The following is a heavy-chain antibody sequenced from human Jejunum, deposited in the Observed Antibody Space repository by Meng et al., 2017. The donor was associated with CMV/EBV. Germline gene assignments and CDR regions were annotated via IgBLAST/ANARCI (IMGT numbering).Heavy chain of an antibody. V-gene: IGHV4-39*07. CDR3: ARDALREGYFDL. CDR1: GGSISSTSYY. D-gene: IGHD4-17*01. Sequence: QLQLQGSGPGLVKPSETLSLTCTVSGGSISSTSYYWVWIRQPPGKGLEWIGGVYYSGNTYYNPSLKSRVTLSVDTSKNQFSLKLNSVTAADTAVYHCARDALREGYFDLWGRGTLVTVSS. CDR2: VYYSGNT. J-gene: IGHJ2*01.